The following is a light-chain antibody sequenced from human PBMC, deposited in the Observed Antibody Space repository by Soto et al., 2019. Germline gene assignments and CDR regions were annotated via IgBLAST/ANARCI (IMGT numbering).Light chain of an antibody. CDR2: DAS. J-gene: IGKJ1*01. V-gene: IGKV3-20*01. Sequence: EIVLTQSPGTLSLSPGERVTLSCRASQSVDSSYLAWYQQKPGQAHRLLIYDASSRASGIPDRFTGRGSGTDFTLTISRLEPEDFAVYYCQQYYGSPRTFGQGTKVEIK. CDR1: QSVDSSY. CDR3: QQYYGSPRT.